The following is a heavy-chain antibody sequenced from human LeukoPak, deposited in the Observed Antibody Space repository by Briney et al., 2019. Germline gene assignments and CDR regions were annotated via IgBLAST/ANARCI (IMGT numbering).Heavy chain of an antibody. CDR3: AKGLNGEAWRGGFDY. V-gene: IGHV3-23*01. D-gene: IGHD3-10*01. CDR2: SSGDST. CDR1: GFTFSRYA. J-gene: IGHJ4*02. Sequence: GGSLRLSCAASGFTFSRYAMSWVRQAPGKGLEWVSVSSGDSTYYADSVKGRFTISRDNPKNTLYLQMNSLRAEDTAVYYCAKGLNGEAWRGGFDYWGQGTLVTVSS.